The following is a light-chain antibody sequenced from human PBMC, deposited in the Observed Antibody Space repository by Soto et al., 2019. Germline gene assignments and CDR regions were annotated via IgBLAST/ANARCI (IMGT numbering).Light chain of an antibody. CDR1: SSDVGGYNY. V-gene: IGLV2-14*03. Sequence: QSVVTQPASVSGSPGQSITISCTGTSSDVGGYNYVSWYQHHPGKAPKLMIFDVSNRPSGVSNRFSGSKSGNTASLTISGLQPEDEADYYCSSYTTSNTRQIVFGTGTKVPVL. J-gene: IGLJ1*01. CDR3: SSYTTSNTRQIV. CDR2: DVS.